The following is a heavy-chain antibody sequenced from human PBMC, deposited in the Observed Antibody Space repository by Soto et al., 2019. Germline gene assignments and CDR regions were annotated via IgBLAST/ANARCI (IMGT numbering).Heavy chain of an antibody. CDR2: IKSKTDGGTT. D-gene: IGHD2-8*01. CDR3: TTDVWPYFQSDY. V-gene: IGHV3-15*07. Sequence: VQLVESGGGFVKPGGSLRLSCAASGLTFSNVWMNWVRQAPGKGLEWVGHIKSKTDGGTTDYAAPVKGRFTISRDDSKNTLYLHMNSLKIDDTGVYYCTTDVWPYFQSDYWGQGTLVTVSP. J-gene: IGHJ4*02. CDR1: GLTFSNVW.